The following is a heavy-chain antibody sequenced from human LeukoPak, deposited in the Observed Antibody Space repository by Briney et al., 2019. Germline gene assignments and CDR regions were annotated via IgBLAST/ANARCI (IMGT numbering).Heavy chain of an antibody. D-gene: IGHD5-18*01. J-gene: IGHJ4*02. CDR1: GYTFTGYY. Sequence: ASVKVSCKASGYTFTGYYMHWVRQAPGQGLEWMGWINPNSGGTNYAQKSQGRVTMTRDTSISTAYMGLSRLRSDDTAVYYCARGSYTAGHRRVYYFDYWGQGTLVTVSS. CDR3: ARGSYTAGHRRVYYFDY. CDR2: INPNSGGT. V-gene: IGHV1-2*02.